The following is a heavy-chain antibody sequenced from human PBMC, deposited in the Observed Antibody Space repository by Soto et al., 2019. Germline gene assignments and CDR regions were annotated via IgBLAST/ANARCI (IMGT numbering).Heavy chain of an antibody. CDR1: GGPFSNYS. V-gene: IGHV1-69*06. Sequence: QVRLVQSGAAVKPPGSSVKVSCKASGGPFSNYSISSVRQAPGQGLEWMGGIIPISGTVKYAQKFQGRVRITADKLTNTAYMALDSLRSEYTALYYCARGAGKLVRGVKLYYYYAMGVWGQGTMVTVSS. D-gene: IGHD3-10*01. CDR3: ARGAGKLVRGVKLYYYYAMGV. CDR2: IIPISGTV. J-gene: IGHJ6*02.